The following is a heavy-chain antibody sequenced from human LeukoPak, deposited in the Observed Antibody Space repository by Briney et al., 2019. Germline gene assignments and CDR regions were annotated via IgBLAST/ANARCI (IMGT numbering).Heavy chain of an antibody. CDR2: IYKTGET. J-gene: IGHJ3*01. D-gene: IGHD3-10*01. Sequence: GGSLRLSCAASGFTLSSYDMHWVRQTTGESLEWVSIIYKTGETYYPDSVKGRFTISREGAKNSLYLQMNSLRAGDTAVYYCAREMSGSNDAFDVWGQGTMVTVSS. CDR1: GFTLSSYD. CDR3: AREMSGSNDAFDV. V-gene: IGHV3-13*01.